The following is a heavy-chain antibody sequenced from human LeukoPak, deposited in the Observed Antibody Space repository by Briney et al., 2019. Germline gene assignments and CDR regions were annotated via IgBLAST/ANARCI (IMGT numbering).Heavy chain of an antibody. CDR2: IYSSGST. V-gene: IGHV4-59*10. D-gene: IGHD1-26*01. CDR3: ARYRTSGSYLFDY. Sequence: PSETLSLTCTVSGDFFSTYYWSWIRQPAGKGLEWIGHIYSSGSTNYNPSLKSRVTMSIDSPKNQFSLKMTSVTAADTAVYYCARYRTSGSYLFDYWGQGTLVTVSS. CDR1: GDFFSTYY. J-gene: IGHJ4*02.